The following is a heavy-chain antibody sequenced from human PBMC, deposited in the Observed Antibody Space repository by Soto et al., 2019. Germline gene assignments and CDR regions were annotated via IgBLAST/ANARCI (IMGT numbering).Heavy chain of an antibody. J-gene: IGHJ6*02. V-gene: IGHV2-5*02. D-gene: IGHD5-12*01. CDR2: IYWDDDK. CDR1: GFSLSTSGVG. Sequence: SGPTLVNPTQTLTLTCTFSGFSLSTSGVGVGWIRQPPGKALEWLALIYWDDDKRYSPSLKSRLTITKDTSKNQVVLTMTNMDPVDTATYYFARIVATIGEYYYYGMDVWGQGTTVTVSS. CDR3: ARIVATIGEYYYYGMDV.